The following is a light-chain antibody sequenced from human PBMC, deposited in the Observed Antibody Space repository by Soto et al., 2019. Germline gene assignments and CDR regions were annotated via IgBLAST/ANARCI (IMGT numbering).Light chain of an antibody. CDR1: QTISTN. CDR3: QQSYSDPPT. CDR2: AAS. V-gene: IGKV1-39*01. J-gene: IGKJ4*01. Sequence: DILMTQSPSSLSAAVGDIVTVTCRASQTISTNLNWYQQKPGKAPNLLISAASSLQSGVPSRFSGSGSGTEFTLTISTLQPEDFATYYCQQSYSDPPTFGGGTKVEI.